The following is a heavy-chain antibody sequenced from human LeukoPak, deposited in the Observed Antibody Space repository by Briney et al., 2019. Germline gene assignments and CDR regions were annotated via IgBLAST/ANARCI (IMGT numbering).Heavy chain of an antibody. V-gene: IGHV4-39*07. J-gene: IGHJ4*02. D-gene: IGHD5-18*01. CDR1: GGSISSSSYY. Sequence: SETLPLTCTVSGGSISSSSYYWSWIRQPPGKGLEWIGSIYYSGSTYYNPSLKSRVTISVDTSKNQFSLKLSSVTAADTAVYYCARGEEYSYGLDYWGQGTLVTVSS. CDR3: ARGEEYSYGLDY. CDR2: IYYSGST.